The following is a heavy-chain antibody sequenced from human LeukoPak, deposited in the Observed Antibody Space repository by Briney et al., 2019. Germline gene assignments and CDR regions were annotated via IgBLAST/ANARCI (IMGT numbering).Heavy chain of an antibody. D-gene: IGHD3-22*01. J-gene: IGHJ1*01. CDR2: ISYDGSNK. Sequence: GGSLRLSCAASGFTFSSYAMHWVRQAPGKGLEWVAVISYDGSNKYYADSVKGRFTISRDNSKNTLYLQMNSLRAEDTAVYYCARPYYYDSSGYPEYFQHWGQGTLVTVSS. CDR3: ARPYYYDSSGYPEYFQH. CDR1: GFTFSSYA. V-gene: IGHV3-30-3*01.